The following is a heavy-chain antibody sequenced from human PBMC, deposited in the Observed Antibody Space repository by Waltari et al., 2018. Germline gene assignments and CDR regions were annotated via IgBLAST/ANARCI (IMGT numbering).Heavy chain of an antibody. CDR1: GYSISSGYY. Sequence: QVQLQESGPGLVKPSETLSLTCAVSGYSISSGYYWGWIRQPPGKGLEWIGSIYHSGSTYYNPSLTSRVTISVDTSKNQFSLKLSSVTAADTAVYYCARHGDDYFDYWGQGTLVTVSS. J-gene: IGHJ4*02. CDR2: IYHSGST. V-gene: IGHV4-38-2*01. CDR3: ARHGDDYFDY.